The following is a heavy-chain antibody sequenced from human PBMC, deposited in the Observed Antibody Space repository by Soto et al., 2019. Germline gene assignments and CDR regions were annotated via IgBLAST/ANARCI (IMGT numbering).Heavy chain of an antibody. D-gene: IGHD6-13*01. CDR2: ISSSSSYI. Sequence: GGSLRLSCAASGFTFSSYSMNWVRQAPGKGLEWVSSISSSSSYIYYADSVKGRFTISRDNAKNSLYLQMNSLRAEDTAVYYCAREAQQQLVRVGYYFDYWGQGTLVTVSS. J-gene: IGHJ4*02. V-gene: IGHV3-21*01. CDR3: AREAQQQLVRVGYYFDY. CDR1: GFTFSSYS.